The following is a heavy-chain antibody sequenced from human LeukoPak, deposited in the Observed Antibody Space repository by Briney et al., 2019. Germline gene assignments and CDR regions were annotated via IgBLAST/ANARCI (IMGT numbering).Heavy chain of an antibody. D-gene: IGHD3-22*01. CDR2: IYRSGST. J-gene: IGHJ4*02. Sequence: SETLSLTCSVSNYSISNGYYWGWIRQPPGKGLEWIGTIYRSGSTYYNPSLKSRVTISVDTSKNQFSLRLSSVTAADTAFYYCARAGYFDTSGFYCWGQGTLVTVSS. CDR3: ARAGYFDTSGFYC. V-gene: IGHV4-38-2*02. CDR1: NYSISNGYY.